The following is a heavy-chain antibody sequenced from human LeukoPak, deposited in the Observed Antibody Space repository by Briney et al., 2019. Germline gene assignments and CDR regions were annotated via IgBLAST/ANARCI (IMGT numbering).Heavy chain of an antibody. J-gene: IGHJ4*02. CDR2: ISWNSDSI. V-gene: IGHV3-9*01. D-gene: IGHD3-22*01. CDR1: GFTFDDYA. CDR3: GKDKDYYDSSGFIDY. Sequence: GGSLRLSCAASGFTFDDYAMHWVRQAPGKGLEWVSDISWNSDSIRYADSVKGRFTISRDNAKNSLYLQMNSLRAEDTGLYYCGKDKDYYDSSGFIDYWGQGTLVTVSS.